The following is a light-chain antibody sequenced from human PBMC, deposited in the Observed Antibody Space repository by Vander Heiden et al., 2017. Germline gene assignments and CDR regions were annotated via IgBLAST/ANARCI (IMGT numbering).Light chain of an antibody. CDR3: QAWDSSTCV. CDR1: KLGDKY. V-gene: IGLV3-1*01. CDR2: QDS. Sequence: SYELTQPPSVSVSPGQTASITCSGDKLGDKYACWYQQKPGQSPVLVIYQDSKRPSGIPERFSGSNSGNKATLTISGTQAVDEADDYCQAWDSSTCVFGTGTKVTVL. J-gene: IGLJ1*01.